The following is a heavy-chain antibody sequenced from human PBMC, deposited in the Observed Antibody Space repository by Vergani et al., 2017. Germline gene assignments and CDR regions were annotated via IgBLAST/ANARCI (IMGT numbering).Heavy chain of an antibody. CDR3: ARDSTPYYYDSSGYNTWNY. CDR2: ISAYNGNK. J-gene: IGHJ4*02. CDR1: GYTFTSYG. V-gene: IGHV1-18*01. D-gene: IGHD3-22*01. Sequence: QVQLVQSGAEVKKPGASVKVSCKASGYTFTSYGISWVRQAPGQGLEWMGWISAYNGNKNYAQKLQGRVTMTTDTSTSTAYMELRSLRSDDTAVYYCARDSTPYYYDSSGYNTWNYWGQGTLVTVSS.